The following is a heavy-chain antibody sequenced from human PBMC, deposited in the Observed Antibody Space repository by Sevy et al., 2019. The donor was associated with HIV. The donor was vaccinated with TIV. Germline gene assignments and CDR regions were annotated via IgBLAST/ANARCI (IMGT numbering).Heavy chain of an antibody. CDR3: AKQANWALDY. CDR2: IKQDGSEK. CDR1: GFTFSSFW. D-gene: IGHD3-16*01. V-gene: IGHV3-7*01. Sequence: GGSLRLSCAVSGFTFSSFWMSWVRQAPGKGLEWVANIKQDGSEKYYVDSVKGRFTISRENAKNSLYLQMNSLRAGDAAMYYCAKQANWALDYWGQGTLVTVSS. J-gene: IGHJ4*02.